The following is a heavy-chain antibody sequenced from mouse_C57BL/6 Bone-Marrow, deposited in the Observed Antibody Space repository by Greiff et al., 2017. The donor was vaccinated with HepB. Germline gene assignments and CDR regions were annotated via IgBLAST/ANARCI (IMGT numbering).Heavy chain of an antibody. J-gene: IGHJ3*01. D-gene: IGHD1-1*01. CDR1: GYTFTSYW. CDR2: IDPSDSYT. Sequence: QVQLQQPGAELVMPGASVKLSCKASGYTFTSYWMHWVKQRPGQGLEWIGEIDPSDSYTNYNQKFKGKSTLTVDKSSSTAYMQLNSLTSEDSAVYYCAGESNYYGVSYSFAYWGQGTLVTVSA. V-gene: IGHV1-69*01. CDR3: AGESNYYGVSYSFAY.